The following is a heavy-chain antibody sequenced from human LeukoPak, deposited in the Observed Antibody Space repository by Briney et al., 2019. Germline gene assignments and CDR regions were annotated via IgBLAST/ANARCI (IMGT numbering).Heavy chain of an antibody. CDR1: GYTFNHNY. D-gene: IGHD6-6*01. CDR3: ARVRDYSNSPFNWFDA. Sequence: ASVKVSCKASGYTFNHNYLHWVRQAPGQGLEWMGWINPNNPATHSSHKFQGRVTMTSDSSISTVYLEVNRLKPDDTAVYFCARVRDYSNSPFNWFDAWGQGTLVTVSP. V-gene: IGHV1-2*07. J-gene: IGHJ5*02. CDR2: INPNNPAT.